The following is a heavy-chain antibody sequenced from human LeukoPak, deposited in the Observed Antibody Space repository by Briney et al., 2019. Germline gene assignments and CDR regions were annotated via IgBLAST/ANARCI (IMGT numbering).Heavy chain of an antibody. Sequence: GGSLRLSCSASGFSFSDYDMNWIRQAPGKGLEWVSAISGRSSHIYYGESVKGRFAISRDNAKNSLYLQMDSLGVEDTAVYYCGRAFPPLRTSSAGDLWGQGTLVIVSS. J-gene: IGHJ1*01. V-gene: IGHV3-21*01. CDR1: GFSFSDYD. CDR3: GRAFPPLRTSSAGDL. D-gene: IGHD3-16*01. CDR2: ISGRSSHI.